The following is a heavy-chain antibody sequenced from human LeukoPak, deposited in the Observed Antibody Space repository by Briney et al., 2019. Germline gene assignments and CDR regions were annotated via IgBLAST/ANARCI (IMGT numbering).Heavy chain of an antibody. V-gene: IGHV3-7*03. CDR2: IKQDGSEK. CDR3: ARVLRRYYDIFDY. D-gene: IGHD3-9*01. CDR1: GFTFSSYW. Sequence: PGGSLRLSCAASGFTFSSYWMSWVRQAPGKGLEWVANIKQDGSEKYYVDSVKGRLTISRDNAKNSLYLQMNSLRAEDTAVYYCARVLRRYYDIFDYWGQGTLVTVSS. J-gene: IGHJ4*02.